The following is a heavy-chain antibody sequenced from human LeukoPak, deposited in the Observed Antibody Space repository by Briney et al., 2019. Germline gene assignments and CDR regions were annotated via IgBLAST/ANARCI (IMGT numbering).Heavy chain of an antibody. CDR2: INPSGGST. Sequence: ASVKVSCKASGYTSTSYYMHWVRQAPGQGLEWMGIINPSGGSTSYAQKFQGRVTITADKSTSTAYMELSSLRSEDTAVYYCARRYGSGSRSDAFDIWGQGTMVTVSS. J-gene: IGHJ3*02. D-gene: IGHD3-10*01. CDR1: GYTSTSYY. V-gene: IGHV1-46*01. CDR3: ARRYGSGSRSDAFDI.